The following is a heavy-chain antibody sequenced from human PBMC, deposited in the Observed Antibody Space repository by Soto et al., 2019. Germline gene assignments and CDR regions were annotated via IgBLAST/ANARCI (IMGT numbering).Heavy chain of an antibody. J-gene: IGHJ4*02. V-gene: IGHV1-46*01. CDR2: INPSSGTT. Sequence: QVQLVQSGAEVKKPGASVNVSCKASGYTFTVYYMHWVRQAPGQGLEWMGWINPSSGTTTYAQKFQGRVTVTRDTSTSTVYMELSSLGSGDTAMYYCARSLGETTSLFDYWGQGSLVTVSA. CDR3: ARSLGETTSLFDY. D-gene: IGHD1-26*01. CDR1: GYTFTVYY.